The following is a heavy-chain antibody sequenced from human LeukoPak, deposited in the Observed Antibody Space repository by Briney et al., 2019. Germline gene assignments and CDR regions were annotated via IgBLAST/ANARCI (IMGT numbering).Heavy chain of an antibody. V-gene: IGHV4-4*07. CDR1: GGSISSYY. CDR3: VRGSTLRHYQY. CDR2: IYTSGST. D-gene: IGHD3-16*01. Sequence: PSETLSPTCTVSGGSISSYYWSWIRQPAGKGLEWIGRIYTSGSTNYNPSLKSRLTVSVDTSKNQFSLILSSVTAANTAVYYCVRGSTLRHYQYWGQGTLVTVSS. J-gene: IGHJ4*02.